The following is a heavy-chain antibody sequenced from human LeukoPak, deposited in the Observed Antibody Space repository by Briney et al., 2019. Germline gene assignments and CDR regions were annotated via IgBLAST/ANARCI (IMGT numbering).Heavy chain of an antibody. CDR1: GFTFSNYA. CDR3: AELGITMIGGV. V-gene: IGHV3-30*18. J-gene: IGHJ6*04. CDR2: ISFDGSNK. D-gene: IGHD3-10*02. Sequence: GGSLRLSCAASGFTFSNYAMHWVRQAPGKGLEWVSIISFDGSNKYYADSVKGRFTISRDNAKNSLYLQMNSLRAEDTAVYYCAELGITMIGGVWGKGTTVTISS.